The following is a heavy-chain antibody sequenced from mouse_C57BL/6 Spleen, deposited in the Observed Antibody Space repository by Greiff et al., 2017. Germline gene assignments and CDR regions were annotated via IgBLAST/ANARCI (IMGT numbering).Heavy chain of an antibody. J-gene: IGHJ3*01. CDR2: IDPSDSET. CDR3: AREGSGLRFAY. Sequence: QVQLQQPGAELVRPGSSVKLSCKASGYTFTSYWMHWVKQRPIQGLEWIGNIDPSDSETHYNQKFKDKATLTVDKSSSTAYMQLSRLTSEDSAVYYCAREGSGLRFAYWGQGTLVTVSA. CDR1: GYTFTSYW. D-gene: IGHD2-4*01. V-gene: IGHV1-52*01.